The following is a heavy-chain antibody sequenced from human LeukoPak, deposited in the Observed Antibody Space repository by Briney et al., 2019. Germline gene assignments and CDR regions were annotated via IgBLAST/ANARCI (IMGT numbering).Heavy chain of an antibody. CDR1: GFTFSSYA. J-gene: IGHJ4*02. CDR3: AMSNDFSRPLDY. Sequence: GGSLRLSCAASGFTFSSYAMHWVRQAPGKGLEWVSGISWNSGSIGYADSVKGRFTISRDNAKNSLYLQMNSLRAEDTALYYCAMSNDFSRPLDYWGQGTLVTVSS. V-gene: IGHV3-9*01. CDR2: ISWNSGSI. D-gene: IGHD3-3*01.